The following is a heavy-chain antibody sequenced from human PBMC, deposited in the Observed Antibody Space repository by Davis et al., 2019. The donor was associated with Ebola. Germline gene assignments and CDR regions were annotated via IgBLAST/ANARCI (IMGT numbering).Heavy chain of an antibody. CDR1: GFTFSNAW. CDR2: IKSKTDGGTT. V-gene: IGHV3-15*07. D-gene: IGHD3-22*01. J-gene: IGHJ4*02. CDR3: TTVPYLYDSTGWFDY. Sequence: GGSLRLSCAASGFTFSNAWMNWVRQAPGKGLEWVGRIKSKTDGGTTDYAAPVKGRFTITRDDSKNTLYLQMNSLKTEDTAVYYCTTVPYLYDSTGWFDYWGQGTLVTVSS.